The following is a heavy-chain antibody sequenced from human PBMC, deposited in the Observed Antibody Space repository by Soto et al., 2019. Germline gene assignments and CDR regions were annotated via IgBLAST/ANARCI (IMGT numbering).Heavy chain of an antibody. CDR1: GGSISSSSYY. V-gene: IGHV4-39*01. Sequence: PSETLSLTCTVSGGSISSSSYYWGWIRQPPGKGLEWIGSIYYSGSTYYNPSLKSRVTISVDTSKNQFSLKLSSVTAADTAVYYCARLLYYYDSSGYGAFDIWGQGTMVTVSS. D-gene: IGHD3-22*01. CDR3: ARLLYYYDSSGYGAFDI. CDR2: IYYSGST. J-gene: IGHJ3*02.